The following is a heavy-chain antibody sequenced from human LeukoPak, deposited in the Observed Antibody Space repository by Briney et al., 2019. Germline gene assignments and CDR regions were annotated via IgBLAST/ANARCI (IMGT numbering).Heavy chain of an antibody. CDR1: GGSISSGGYY. CDR3: ARGRQITRWFDP. V-gene: IGHV4-31*03. CDR2: IYYSGST. Sequence: SETLSLTCTVSGGSISSGGYYWSWIRQHPGKGLEWIGYIYYSGSTNYNPSLKSRVTISVDTSKNQFSLKLSSVTAADTAVYYCARGRQITRWFDPWGQGTLVTVSS. J-gene: IGHJ5*02.